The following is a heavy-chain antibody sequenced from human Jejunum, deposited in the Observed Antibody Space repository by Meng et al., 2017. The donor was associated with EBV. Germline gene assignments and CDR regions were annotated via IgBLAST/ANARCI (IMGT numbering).Heavy chain of an antibody. CDR2: TVPIFGTT. Sequence: VQSGAEVKKPGSSVKSSWKASGDRFGTYSVSWVRQAPGQGLEWMGNTVPIFGTTSYAQKFQGRVTITADESTRAAFMELRNLRSEDSAMYYCARAGGDYEDYWGQGTLVIVSS. CDR3: ARAGGDYEDY. CDR1: GDRFGTYS. V-gene: IGHV1-69*15. D-gene: IGHD4-17*01. J-gene: IGHJ4*02.